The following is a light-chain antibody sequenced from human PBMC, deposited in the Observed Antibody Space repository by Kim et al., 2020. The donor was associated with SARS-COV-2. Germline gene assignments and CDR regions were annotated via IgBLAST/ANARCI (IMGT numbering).Light chain of an antibody. CDR2: GDK. V-gene: IGLV3-19*01. J-gene: IGLJ3*02. CDR1: SLRGYY. CDR3: NTRDSSGNHVL. Sequence: SSELTQDPAVSVALGQTVTITCQGDSLRGYYASWVRQKSGQAPILVIYGDKNRPSGIPDRFSGSGSGNTASLTITGAQAEDEADYYCNTRDSSGNHVLFGGGTKLTVL.